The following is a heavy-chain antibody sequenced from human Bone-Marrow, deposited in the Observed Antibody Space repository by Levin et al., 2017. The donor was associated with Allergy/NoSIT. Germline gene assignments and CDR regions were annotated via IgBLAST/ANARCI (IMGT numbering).Heavy chain of an antibody. D-gene: IGHD4-17*01. CDR1: GFTFSNYG. V-gene: IGHV3-30*18. CDR3: AKDLSHGDFRGCLDV. J-gene: IGHJ3*01. Sequence: GGSLRLSCVASGFTFSNYGMYWVRQAPGKGLEWVAVMTHDGSENYYADSVKGRFTVSRDNSKNTLDLQMNSLRAEDTAVYYCAKDLSHGDFRGCLDVWGQGTMVTVSS. CDR2: MTHDGSEN.